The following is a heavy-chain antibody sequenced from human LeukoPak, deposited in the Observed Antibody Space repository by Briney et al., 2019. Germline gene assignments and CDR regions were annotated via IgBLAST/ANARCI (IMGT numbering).Heavy chain of an antibody. CDR1: GYSISSGYS. V-gene: IGHV4-38-2*02. CDR2: IYHSGST. J-gene: IGHJ5*02. Sequence: PSETLSLTCTVSGYSISSGYSWGWIRQPPGKGLEWIGSIYHSGSTYYNQSLKGRVTISVDASKNQFSLKLNSVTAADTAVYYCARDSGTTGEVKFDPWGQGTLVTVPS. D-gene: IGHD3-10*01. CDR3: ARDSGTTGEVKFDP.